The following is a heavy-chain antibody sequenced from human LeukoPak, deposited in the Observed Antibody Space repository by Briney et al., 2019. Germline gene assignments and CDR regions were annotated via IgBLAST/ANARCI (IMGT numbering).Heavy chain of an antibody. V-gene: IGHV6-1*01. CDR1: GDSVSNNIAA. CDR2: TYYRSKWYN. Sequence: SQTLSLTCAISGDSVSNNIAAWTWIRQSPSRGLEWLGRTYYRSKWYNDYAVSVRGRITVNPDTSKNQFSPQPNSVTPEDTAVYYCTREDRDTFDIWGQGTVVTVSS. J-gene: IGHJ3*02. CDR3: TREDRDTFDI.